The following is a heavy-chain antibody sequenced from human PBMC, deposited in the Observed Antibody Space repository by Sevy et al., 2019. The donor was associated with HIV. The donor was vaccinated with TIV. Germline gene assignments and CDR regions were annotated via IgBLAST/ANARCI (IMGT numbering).Heavy chain of an antibody. CDR1: GFTFSSYS. Sequence: GGSLRLSCAASGFTFSSYSMNWVRQAPGKGLEWVSYISSSSSTIYYADSVKGRFTISRDNAKNSLYLQMNSLRAEDTAVYYCAREYYDFWSGYSIYPRAFDIWGQGTMVTVSS. CDR3: AREYYDFWSGYSIYPRAFDI. CDR2: ISSSSSTI. V-gene: IGHV3-48*01. D-gene: IGHD3-3*01. J-gene: IGHJ3*02.